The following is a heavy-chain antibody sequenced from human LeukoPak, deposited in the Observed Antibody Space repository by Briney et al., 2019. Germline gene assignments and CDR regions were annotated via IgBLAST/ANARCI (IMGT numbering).Heavy chain of an antibody. J-gene: IGHJ4*02. D-gene: IGHD7-27*01. Sequence: ASVKVSCKASGYTFTGYYMHWVRQAPGQRPEWMGWMSPNSGDTGYAQKFQDRVTMTRNTSISTAYMELSSLRSDDTAVYYCARGPPNWGYDYWGPGTLVTVSS. CDR1: GYTFTGYY. V-gene: IGHV1-8*02. CDR2: MSPNSGDT. CDR3: ARGPPNWGYDY.